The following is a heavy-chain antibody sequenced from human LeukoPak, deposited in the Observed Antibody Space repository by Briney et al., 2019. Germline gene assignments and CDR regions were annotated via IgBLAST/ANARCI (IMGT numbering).Heavy chain of an antibody. CDR1: GYTLTELS. CDR2: FDPEDGET. V-gene: IGHV1-24*01. CDR3: ATASVVPAASYYYYGMDV. D-gene: IGHD2-2*01. J-gene: IGHJ6*02. Sequence: ASVKVSCKVSGYTLTELSMHWVQQAPGKGLEWMGGFDPEDGETIYAQKFQGRVTMTEDTSTDTAYMELSSLRSEDTAVYYCATASVVPAASYYYYGMDVWGQGTTVTVSS.